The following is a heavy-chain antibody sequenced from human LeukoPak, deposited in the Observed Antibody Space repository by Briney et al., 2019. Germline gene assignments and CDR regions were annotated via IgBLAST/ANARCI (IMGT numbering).Heavy chain of an antibody. CDR3: AREIYSGYERLEYFDY. D-gene: IGHD5-12*01. V-gene: IGHV3-48*04. J-gene: IGHJ4*02. Sequence: GGSLRLSCAASGFTFSSYSMNWVRQAPGKGLEWVSYISSSSSTIYYADSVKGRFTISRDNAKNSLYLQMNSLRAEDTAVYYCAREIYSGYERLEYFDYWGQGTLVTVSS. CDR2: ISSSSSTI. CDR1: GFTFSSYS.